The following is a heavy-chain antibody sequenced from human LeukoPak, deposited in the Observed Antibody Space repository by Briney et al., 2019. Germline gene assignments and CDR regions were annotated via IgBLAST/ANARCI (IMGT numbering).Heavy chain of an antibody. CDR2: IYNRGNT. D-gene: IGHD7-27*01. V-gene: IGHV4-59*08. J-gene: IGHJ4*02. CDR3: ARRPHNWGFDY. Sequence: SETLSLTCTVSGDSFSSYYWSWIRQPPGKGLEWIGHIYNRGNTHYNPSLKSRVTLSVDTSKNQFSLTLNSVTAADTAVFYCARRPHNWGFDYWGQGTLVTVSS. CDR1: GDSFSSYY.